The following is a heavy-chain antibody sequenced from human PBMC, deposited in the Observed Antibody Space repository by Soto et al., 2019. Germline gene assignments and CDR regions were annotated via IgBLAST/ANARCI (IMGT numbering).Heavy chain of an antibody. CDR1: GYTFTGYY. J-gene: IGHJ6*02. Sequence: GPSVKVSCKASGYTFTGYYMHWVRQAPGQGLEWMGWINPNSGGTNYARKFQGWVTMTRDTSISTAYMELSRLRSDDTAVYYCARDGGYCSSTSCYSGMDVWGQGTTVTAP. CDR3: ARDGGYCSSTSCYSGMDV. D-gene: IGHD2-2*01. V-gene: IGHV1-2*04. CDR2: INPNSGGT.